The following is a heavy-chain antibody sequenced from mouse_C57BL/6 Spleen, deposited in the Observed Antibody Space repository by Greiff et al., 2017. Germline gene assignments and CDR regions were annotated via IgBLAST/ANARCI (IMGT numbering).Heavy chain of an antibody. V-gene: IGHV1-55*01. J-gene: IGHJ4*01. CDR2: IYPGSGST. D-gene: IGHD1-1*01. Sequence: QVQLQQPGAELVKPGASVKMSCKASGYTFTSYWITWVKQRPGQGLEWIGDIYPGSGSTNYNEKFKSKATLTVDTSSSTAYMQLSSLTSEDSAVYYCARGDYDGSSYLYAMDYWGQGTSVTVSS. CDR1: GYTFTSYW. CDR3: ARGDYDGSSYLYAMDY.